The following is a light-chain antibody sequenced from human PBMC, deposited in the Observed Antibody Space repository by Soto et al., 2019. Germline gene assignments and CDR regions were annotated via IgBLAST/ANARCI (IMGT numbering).Light chain of an antibody. V-gene: IGKV1-39*01. J-gene: IGKJ4*01. CDR1: QSIISY. Sequence: DIQMTQSPSSLSASVGDRVTITCRASQSIISYLNLYHQKPVKAPKLLIYDASSLQSGVPSRFSGSGSETDFTLTISRLQPEDSATYYCQQSYSTPLTFGGGTKVEIK. CDR3: QQSYSTPLT. CDR2: DAS.